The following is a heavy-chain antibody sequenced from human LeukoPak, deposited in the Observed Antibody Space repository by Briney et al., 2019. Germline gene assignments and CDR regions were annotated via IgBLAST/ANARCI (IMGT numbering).Heavy chain of an antibody. CDR3: ARGRAPAGYYYYMDV. D-gene: IGHD6-13*01. V-gene: IGHV3-21*01. CDR1: GFTFNSYS. J-gene: IGHJ6*03. CDR2: ISSSSGFI. Sequence: GGSLRLSCAASGFTFNSYSMNWVRQAPGKGLEWVSSISSSSGFIYYGDSVKARITISRDDATNSLYLHMNSLRAEDTAVYYCARGRAPAGYYYYMDVWGKGTTVTVSS.